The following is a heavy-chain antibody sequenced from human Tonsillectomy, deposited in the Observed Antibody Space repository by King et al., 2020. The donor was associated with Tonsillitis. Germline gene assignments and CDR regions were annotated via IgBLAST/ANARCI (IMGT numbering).Heavy chain of an antibody. CDR3: ARRGYGDPLIDY. CDR2: VYYSGST. CDR1: GGSISSGSYY. D-gene: IGHD4-17*01. Sequence: LQLQESGPGLVKPSETLSLTCTVSGGSISSGSYYWGWTRQPPGKGLGWIGTVYYSGSTYYSPSLKSRVTISVDTSKNQFSLKLSSVTAADTAVYYCARRGYGDPLIDYWGQGTLVTVSS. V-gene: IGHV4-39*07. J-gene: IGHJ4*02.